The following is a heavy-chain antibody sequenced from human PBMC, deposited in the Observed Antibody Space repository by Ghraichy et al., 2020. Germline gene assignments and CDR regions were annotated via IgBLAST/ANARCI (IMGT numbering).Heavy chain of an antibody. CDR1: GFTFNAFS. J-gene: IGHJ4*02. Sequence: GESLNISCAASGFTFNAFSMHWVRQVPGKGLEWVALITADGSTKYYADSVKGRFTISRDNSQNSLYLQMNSLRSEDTAVYYCVKDSYCSGRTCYTYHLGFGGQGTLVTVSS. V-gene: IGHV3-43*01. CDR3: VKDSYCSGRTCYTYHLGF. D-gene: IGHD2-15*01. CDR2: ITADGSTK.